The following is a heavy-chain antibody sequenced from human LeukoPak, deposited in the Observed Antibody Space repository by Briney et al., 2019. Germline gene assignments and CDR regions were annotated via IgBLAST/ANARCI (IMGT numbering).Heavy chain of an antibody. CDR3: ARYDILTGSLDY. D-gene: IGHD3-9*01. CDR1: GGSISSRSYY. V-gene: IGHV4-61*02. CDR2: IYTSGST. J-gene: IGHJ4*02. Sequence: PSQTLSLTCTVSGGSISSRSYYWTWIRQPAGKGLEWIGRIYTSGSTNYNPSLKSRVTISVDTSKNQFSLKLSSVTAADTAVYYCARYDILTGSLDYWGQGTLVTVSS.